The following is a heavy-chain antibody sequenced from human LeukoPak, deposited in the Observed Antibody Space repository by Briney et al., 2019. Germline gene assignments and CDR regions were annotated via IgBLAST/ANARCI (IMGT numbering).Heavy chain of an antibody. CDR1: GGSISSHY. D-gene: IGHD6-19*01. Sequence: SETLSLTCTVSGGSISSHYWSWIRQPPGKGLEYIGYIYYSGRIKYNPSLQSRVTISLDTSKNQFSLNLNSVTAADTAVYYCARGGWWFDPWGQGTLVTVSS. CDR3: ARGGWWFDP. CDR2: IYYSGRI. J-gene: IGHJ5*02. V-gene: IGHV4-59*11.